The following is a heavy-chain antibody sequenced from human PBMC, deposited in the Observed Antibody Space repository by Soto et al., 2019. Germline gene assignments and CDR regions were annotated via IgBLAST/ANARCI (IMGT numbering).Heavy chain of an antibody. V-gene: IGHV4-34*01. Sequence: SETLSLTCAVYGGSFSGYYWSWIRQPPGKGLEWIGEINHSGSTNYNPSLKSRVTISVDTSKNQFSLKLSSVTAADTAVYYCARVSRVVVIKGFDYWGQGTLVTVSS. CDR3: ARVSRVVVIKGFDY. CDR2: INHSGST. CDR1: GGSFSGYY. J-gene: IGHJ4*02. D-gene: IGHD3-22*01.